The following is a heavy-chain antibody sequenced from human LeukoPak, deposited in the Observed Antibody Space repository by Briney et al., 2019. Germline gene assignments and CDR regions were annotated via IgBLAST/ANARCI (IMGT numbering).Heavy chain of an antibody. D-gene: IGHD3-22*01. CDR1: GDSVSSNSAA. J-gene: IGHJ4*02. CDR3: ARDSYYYDSSGLPLDY. Sequence: SQTLSLTCAISGDSVSSNSAAWNWIRQSPSGGLEWLGRTYYRSKWYNDYAVSVKSRITIKPDTSKNQFSLQLNSVTPEDTAVYYCARDSYYYDSSGLPLDYWGQGTLVTVSS. V-gene: IGHV6-1*01. CDR2: TYYRSKWYN.